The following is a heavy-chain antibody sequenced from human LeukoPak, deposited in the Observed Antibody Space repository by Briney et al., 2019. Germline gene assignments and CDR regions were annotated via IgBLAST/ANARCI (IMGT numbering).Heavy chain of an antibody. D-gene: IGHD6-13*01. J-gene: IGHJ3*02. CDR2: ISSSGSTK. Sequence: GGPLRLSCAASGFTFSSYEMNWVRQAPGKGLEWISYISSSGSTKYYADSVKGRFTISRDNAKNSLYLQMNSLRAEDTAVYYCARDPPYSSSWYGAFDIWGQGTMVTVSS. CDR3: ARDPPYSSSWYGAFDI. CDR1: GFTFSSYE. V-gene: IGHV3-48*03.